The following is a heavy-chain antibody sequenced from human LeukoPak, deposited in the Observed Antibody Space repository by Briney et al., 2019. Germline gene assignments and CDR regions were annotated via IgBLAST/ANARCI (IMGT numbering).Heavy chain of an antibody. D-gene: IGHD6-19*01. CDR1: GYTLTELS. CDR2: FDPEDGET. CDR3: ATDPIAVAGTAVDY. Sequence: ASVTVSCKVSGYTLTELSMHWVRQAPGKGLEWMGGFDPEDGETIYAQKFQGRVTMTEDTSTDTAYMELSSLRSEDTAVYYCATDPIAVAGTAVDYWGQGTLVTVSS. V-gene: IGHV1-24*01. J-gene: IGHJ4*02.